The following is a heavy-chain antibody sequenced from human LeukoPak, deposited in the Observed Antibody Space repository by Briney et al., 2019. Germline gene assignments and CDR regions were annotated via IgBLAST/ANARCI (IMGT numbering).Heavy chain of an antibody. CDR3: AKVRGVVITFFDY. V-gene: IGHV3-30*02. J-gene: IGHJ4*02. CDR1: GFTFSSYG. D-gene: IGHD3-22*01. CDR2: IRYDGSNK. Sequence: GGSLRLSCAASGFTFSSYGMHWVRQAPGKGLERVSFIRYDGSNKYYADSVKGRFTISRDNSKNTLYLQMNSLRAEDTAVYYCAKVRGVVITFFDYWGQGTLVTVSS.